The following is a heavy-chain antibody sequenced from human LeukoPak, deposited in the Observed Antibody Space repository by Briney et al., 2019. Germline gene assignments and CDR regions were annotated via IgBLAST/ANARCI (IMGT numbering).Heavy chain of an antibody. CDR3: ARLQSRGGDYKAFDI. J-gene: IGHJ3*02. CDR1: GYSFTSQW. D-gene: IGHD4-17*01. CDR2: LDTGAAYS. V-gene: IGHV5-10-1*01. Sequence: GESLKISCKGSGYSFTSQWISWVRQMPGKGLEWMGRLDTGAAYSNYNPSFQGHVTISADKSITTAYLQWSSLKASDTAMYYCARLQSRGGDYKAFDIWGQGTMVTVSS.